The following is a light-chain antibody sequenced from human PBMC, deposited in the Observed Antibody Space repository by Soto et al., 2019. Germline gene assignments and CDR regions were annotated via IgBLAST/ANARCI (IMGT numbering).Light chain of an antibody. CDR3: QQYEDSPFT. V-gene: IGKV3-20*01. CDR1: QSFSSPY. Sequence: EIVLTQSPGTLSLPPGERATLSCRASQSFSSPYLAWYQQKPGQAPRLLIYGAATRATGVPDRFSGSGFGTDFTLSISSMEPEDFAVYYCQQYEDSPFTFGPGTKVDIK. J-gene: IGKJ3*01. CDR2: GAA.